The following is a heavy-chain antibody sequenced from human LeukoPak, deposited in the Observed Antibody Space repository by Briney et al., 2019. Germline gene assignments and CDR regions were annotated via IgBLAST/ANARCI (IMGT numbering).Heavy chain of an antibody. Sequence: GGSLRLSCAASGFTFSSYGMHWVRQAPGKGLEWVAFIRYDGSNKYYADSVKGRFTISRDNSKNTLYLQMNSLRAEDTAVYYCAKVGDSSGYSFDYWGQGTLVTVSS. V-gene: IGHV3-30*02. CDR2: IRYDGSNK. D-gene: IGHD3-22*01. J-gene: IGHJ4*02. CDR1: GFTFSSYG. CDR3: AKVGDSSGYSFDY.